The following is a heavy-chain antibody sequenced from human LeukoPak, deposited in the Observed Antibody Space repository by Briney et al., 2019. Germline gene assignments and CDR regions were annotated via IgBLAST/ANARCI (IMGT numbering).Heavy chain of an antibody. D-gene: IGHD6-6*01. CDR3: ASDIAARYFDY. J-gene: IGHJ4*02. Sequence: GGSLRLSCAASGFTVSSNYMSWVRQAPGKGLEWVSLIYSGGSTYYADSVKGRFTISRDNSKNTLYLQMNSLRAEDTAVYYCASDIAARYFDYWGQGTLVTVSS. CDR1: GFTVSSNY. V-gene: IGHV3-53*01. CDR2: IYSGGST.